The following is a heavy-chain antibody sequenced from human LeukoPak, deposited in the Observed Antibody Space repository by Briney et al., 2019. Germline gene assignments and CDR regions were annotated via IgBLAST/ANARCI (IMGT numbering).Heavy chain of an antibody. J-gene: IGHJ4*02. CDR3: ARGPTMDFDY. CDR1: GGSISSYY. Sequence: SETLSLTCTVSGGSISSYYWSWIRQPPGKGLEWIGYIYYSGSTNYNPSLKSRVTISVDTSKNQFSLKLSSVTAADTAVYYCARGPTMDFDYWGQGTLVTVSS. V-gene: IGHV4-59*01. CDR2: IYYSGST. D-gene: IGHD3-10*01.